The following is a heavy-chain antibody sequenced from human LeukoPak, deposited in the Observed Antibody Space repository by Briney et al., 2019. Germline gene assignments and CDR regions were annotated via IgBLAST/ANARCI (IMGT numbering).Heavy chain of an antibody. CDR1: AYTFTGHY. CDR2: INPNSGGT. CDR3: ARGRGDYYHSMDV. J-gene: IGHJ6*02. Sequence: GASVKVSCKASAYTFTGHYIHWVRQAPGQGLEWMGWINPNSGGTNYAQKYQGRVTMTRDTSINTAYMELSTLRSVDTAVYYCARGRGDYYHSMDVWGQGTTVTVSS. V-gene: IGHV1-2*02. D-gene: IGHD3-10*01.